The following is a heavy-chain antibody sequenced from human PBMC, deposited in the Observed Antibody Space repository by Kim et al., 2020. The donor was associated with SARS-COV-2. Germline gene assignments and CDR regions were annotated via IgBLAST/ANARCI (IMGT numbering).Heavy chain of an antibody. CDR3: ARDIAVAGLVYYYYYGMDV. V-gene: IGHV5-51*01. CDR2: IYPGDSDT. J-gene: IGHJ6*02. Sequence: GESLKISCKGSGYSFTSYWIGWVRQMPGKGLEWMGIIYPGDSDTRYSPSFQGQVTISADKSTSTAYLQWSSLKASDTAMYYCARDIAVAGLVYYYYYGMDVWGQGTTVTVSS. D-gene: IGHD6-19*01. CDR1: GYSFTSYW.